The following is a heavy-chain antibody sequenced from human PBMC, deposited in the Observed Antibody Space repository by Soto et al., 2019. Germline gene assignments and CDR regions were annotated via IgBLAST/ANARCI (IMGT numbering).Heavy chain of an antibody. D-gene: IGHD3-3*01. J-gene: IGHJ6*04. CDR3: ARDYDFWSGYPLDPVGV. V-gene: IGHV3-21*01. Sequence: PGGSLRLSCAASGFTFSSYSMNWVRQAPGKGLEWVSSISSSSSYIYYADSVKGRFTISRDNAKNSLYLQMNSLRAEDTAVYYCARDYDFWSGYPLDPVGVWGKGTTVTGSS. CDR1: GFTFSSYS. CDR2: ISSSSSYI.